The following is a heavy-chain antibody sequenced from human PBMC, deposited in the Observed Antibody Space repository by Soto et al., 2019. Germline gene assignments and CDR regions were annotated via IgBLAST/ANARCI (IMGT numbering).Heavy chain of an antibody. CDR1: GGSISSGGYY. J-gene: IGHJ5*02. Sequence: QVQLQESGPGLVKPSQTLSLTCTVSGGSISSGGYYWSWIRQHPGKGLEWIGYIYYSGSTYYNPSLKSRVTISVDTSKNQFSLKLSSVTAADTAVYYCARGTTSPALIGVWFDPWGQGTLVTVSS. CDR2: IYYSGST. CDR3: ARGTTSPALIGVWFDP. V-gene: IGHV4-31*03. D-gene: IGHD2-2*01.